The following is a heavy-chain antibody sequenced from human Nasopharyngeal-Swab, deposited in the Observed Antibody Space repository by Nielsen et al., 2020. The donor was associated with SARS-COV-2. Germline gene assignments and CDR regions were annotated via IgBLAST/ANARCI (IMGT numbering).Heavy chain of an antibody. CDR2: INPNSGGT. D-gene: IGHD3-22*01. V-gene: IGHV1-2*06. Sequence: WVRQAPGQRLEWMGRINPNSGGTNYAQKFQGRVTMTRDTSISTAYMELSRLRSDDTAVYYCARDGKGMTYYYDSSGYAYYYYYGMDVWGQGTTVTVSS. J-gene: IGHJ6*02. CDR3: ARDGKGMTYYYDSSGYAYYYYYGMDV.